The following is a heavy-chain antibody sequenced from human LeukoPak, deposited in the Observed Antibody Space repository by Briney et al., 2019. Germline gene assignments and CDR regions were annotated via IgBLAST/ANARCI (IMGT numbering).Heavy chain of an antibody. V-gene: IGHV3-23*01. Sequence: GGSLRLSCAASGFTVSSNYMSWVRQAPGKGLEWVSSIDVDGGSAYYADSVKGRVTISRDNSKNTLSLQMNSLGDEDTAVYYCAKDSGRLGVREVFDIWGQGTVVTVSS. CDR2: IDVDGGSA. D-gene: IGHD3-16*01. J-gene: IGHJ3*02. CDR1: GFTVSSNY. CDR3: AKDSGRLGVREVFDI.